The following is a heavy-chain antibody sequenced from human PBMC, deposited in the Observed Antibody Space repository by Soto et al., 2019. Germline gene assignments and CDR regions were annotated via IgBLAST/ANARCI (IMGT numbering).Heavy chain of an antibody. CDR2: IDPSDSYT. V-gene: IGHV5-10-1*01. D-gene: IGHD5-18*01. Sequence: GESLKISCKGSGYSFTSYWISWVRQMPGKGLEWMGRIDPSDSYTNYSPSFQGHVTISADKSISTAYLQWSSLKASDTAMYYCARHPQLWSSFDPWGQGTLVTVSS. CDR3: ARHPQLWSSFDP. J-gene: IGHJ5*02. CDR1: GYSFTSYW.